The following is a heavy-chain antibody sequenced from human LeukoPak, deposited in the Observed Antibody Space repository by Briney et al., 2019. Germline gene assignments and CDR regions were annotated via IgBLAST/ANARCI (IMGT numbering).Heavy chain of an antibody. J-gene: IGHJ3*02. CDR3: ATSGGVYCSGGSCYSGAFDI. Sequence: GGSLRLSCAASGFTFSSYWMTWVRQAPGKGLEWVANIKPDGSEKYYVDSVKGRFTISRDNARNSLYLQMNSLRAEDTAVYYCATSGGVYCSGGSCYSGAFDIWGQGTMVTVSS. CDR2: IKPDGSEK. CDR1: GFTFSSYW. V-gene: IGHV3-7*01. D-gene: IGHD2-15*01.